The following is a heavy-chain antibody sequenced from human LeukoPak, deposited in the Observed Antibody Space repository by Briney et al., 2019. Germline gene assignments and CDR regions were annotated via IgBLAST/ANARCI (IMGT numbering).Heavy chain of an antibody. V-gene: IGHV3-74*01. CDR1: GLTFSSYW. D-gene: IGHD4-17*01. Sequence: PGGSLRLSCAASGLTFSSYWMHWVRQAPGKGLVWVSSINSDGSSRSYADSVKGRFTISRDNAKNTLHLQMNSLRVEDTAVYYCASSTVTTLDGTDVWGQGTTVTVSS. CDR3: ASSTVTTLDGTDV. CDR2: INSDGSSR. J-gene: IGHJ6*02.